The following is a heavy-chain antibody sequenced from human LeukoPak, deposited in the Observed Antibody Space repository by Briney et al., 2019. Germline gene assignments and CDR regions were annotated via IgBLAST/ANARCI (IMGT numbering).Heavy chain of an antibody. J-gene: IGHJ5*02. CDR2: INHSGST. CDR3: ARGLGGYMVNWFDP. D-gene: IGHD2-2*02. V-gene: IGHV4-34*01. CDR1: GGSFSGYY. Sequence: SETLSLTCAVYGGSFSGYYWSWIRQPPGKGLEWIGEINHSGSTNYNPSLKSRVTISVDTSKNQFSLKLSSVTAADTAVYYCARGLGGYMVNWFDPWGQGTLVTVSS.